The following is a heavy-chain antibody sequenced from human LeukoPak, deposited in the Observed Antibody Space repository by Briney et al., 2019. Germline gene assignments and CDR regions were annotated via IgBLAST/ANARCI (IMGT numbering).Heavy chain of an antibody. CDR2: IYTSGST. CDR3: ARAKGPSCSSTSCYVAAMVTFDI. Sequence: TLSLTCTVSGGSISSSSYYWGWIRQPAGKGLEWIGRIYTSGSTNYNPSLKSRVTISVDTSKNQFSLKLSSVTAADTAVYYCARAKGPSCSSTSCYVAAMVTFDIWGQGTMVTVSS. D-gene: IGHD2-2*01. J-gene: IGHJ3*02. CDR1: GGSISSSSYY. V-gene: IGHV4-61*02.